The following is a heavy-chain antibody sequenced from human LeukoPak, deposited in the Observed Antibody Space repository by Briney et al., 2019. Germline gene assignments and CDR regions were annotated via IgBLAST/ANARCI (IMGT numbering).Heavy chain of an antibody. CDR2: FDPEDGET. Sequence: VASVKVSCKASGGTFSSYAISWVRQAPGKGLEWMGGFDPEDGETIYAQKFQGRVTMTEDTSTDTAYMELSSLRSEDTAVYYCATDQMYRVQLWRHFDYWGQGTLVTVSS. D-gene: IGHD5-18*01. J-gene: IGHJ4*02. V-gene: IGHV1-24*01. CDR1: GGTFSSYA. CDR3: ATDQMYRVQLWRHFDY.